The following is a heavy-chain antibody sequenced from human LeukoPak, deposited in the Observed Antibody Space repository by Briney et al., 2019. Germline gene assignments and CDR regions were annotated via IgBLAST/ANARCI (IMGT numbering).Heavy chain of an antibody. V-gene: IGHV4-59*01. CDR3: ARMKGDY. CDR2: IYYSGNT. CDR1: GDSITNYY. J-gene: IGHJ4*02. Sequence: SETLSLTCTVSGDSITNYYWSWYRQPTGQGLEWIGYIYYSGNTNYNPSLKSRVTISVDKSKNQFSLKLRSVTAADTAVYYCARMKGDYWGQGTLVTVSS.